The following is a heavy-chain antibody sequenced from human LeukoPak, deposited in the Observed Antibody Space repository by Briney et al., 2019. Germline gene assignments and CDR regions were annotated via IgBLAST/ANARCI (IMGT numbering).Heavy chain of an antibody. Sequence: SETLSLTCTVSGGSLSVYYWTWIRQPPGKGLEWIGYIYYSGSTKYNPSLKSRVTISVDTSKNQFSLNLSSVTAADTAVCYCARVKDYGGNSGPLDYWGQGTLVTVSS. CDR1: GGSLSVYY. J-gene: IGHJ4*02. CDR3: ARVKDYGGNSGPLDY. D-gene: IGHD4-23*01. CDR2: IYYSGST. V-gene: IGHV4-59*01.